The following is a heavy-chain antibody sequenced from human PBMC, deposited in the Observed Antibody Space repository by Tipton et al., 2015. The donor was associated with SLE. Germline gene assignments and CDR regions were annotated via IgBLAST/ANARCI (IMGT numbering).Heavy chain of an antibody. J-gene: IGHJ4*02. CDR1: GYTFTSYY. CDR3: ASQAFDY. Sequence: QSGAEVKKPGASVKVSCKASGYTFTSYYMNWVRQAPGQGLEWMGIINPIGGATSYAQNFQGRVTMTRDTSTSTVYMELSSLKSDDTAVDYCASQAFDYWGQGSLVTVSS. CDR2: INPIGGAT. V-gene: IGHV1-46*01.